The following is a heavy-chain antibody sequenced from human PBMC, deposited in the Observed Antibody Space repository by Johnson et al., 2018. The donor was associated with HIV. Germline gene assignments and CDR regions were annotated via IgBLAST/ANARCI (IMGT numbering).Heavy chain of an antibody. J-gene: IGHJ3*02. CDR1: GFTFSDYY. CDR3: AKLVGATHPLDI. D-gene: IGHD1-26*01. CDR2: IRYDGSNK. Sequence: QMLLVESGGGLVKPGGSLRLSCAASGFTFSDYYMSWIRQAPGKGLEWVAFIRYDGSNKYYADSVKGRFTISRDNSKNTLYLQRNSLRAEDTAVYYCAKLVGATHPLDIWGQGTMVTVSS. V-gene: IGHV3-30*02.